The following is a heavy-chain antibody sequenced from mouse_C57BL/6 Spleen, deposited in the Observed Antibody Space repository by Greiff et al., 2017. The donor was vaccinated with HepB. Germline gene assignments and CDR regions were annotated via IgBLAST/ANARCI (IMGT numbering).Heavy chain of an antibody. V-gene: IGHV10-3*01. CDR3: VRGGQLDY. D-gene: IGHD3-3*01. J-gene: IGHJ2*01. Sequence: VKDRFTISRDDSQSMLYLQLNNLKTEDTAMYYCVRGGQLDYWGQGTTLTVSS.